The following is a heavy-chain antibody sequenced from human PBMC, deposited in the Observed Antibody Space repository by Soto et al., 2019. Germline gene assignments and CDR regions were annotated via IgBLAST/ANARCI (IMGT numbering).Heavy chain of an antibody. D-gene: IGHD2-15*01. CDR1: GYTFTSYD. CDR3: ARGLQYCSGGSCYSNLFDY. V-gene: IGHV1-8*01. Sequence: QVQLVQSGAEVKKPGASVKVSCKSSGYTFTSYDINWVRQATGQGLEWMGWMNPNSGNTGYAQKFQGRVTMTRTTSISTAYMELTSLRSEDTAVYYCARGLQYCSGGSCYSNLFDYWGQGTLVTVSS. J-gene: IGHJ4*02. CDR2: MNPNSGNT.